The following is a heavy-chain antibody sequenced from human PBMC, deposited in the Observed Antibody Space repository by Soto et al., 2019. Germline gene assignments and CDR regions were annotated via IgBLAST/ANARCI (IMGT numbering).Heavy chain of an antibody. CDR1: GFTFSSYS. CDR2: ISSSSSYI. J-gene: IGHJ5*02. CDR3: AREANYPNWFDP. V-gene: IGHV3-21*01. Sequence: GGSLRLSCAASGFTFSSYSMNWVRQAPGKGLEWVSSISSSSSYIYYADSVKGRFTTSRDNAKNSLYLQMNSLRAEDTAVYYCAREANYPNWFDPWGQGTLVTVSS. D-gene: IGHD1-7*01.